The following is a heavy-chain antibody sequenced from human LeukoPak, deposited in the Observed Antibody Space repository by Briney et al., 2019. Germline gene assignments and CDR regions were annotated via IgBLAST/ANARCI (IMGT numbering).Heavy chain of an antibody. Sequence: PSETLSLTCTVSGGSISSYYWSWIRQPPGKRLEWIGYIYYSGSTNYNPSLKSRVTISVDTSKNRFSLKLSSVTAADTAVYYCASNYYDSSGYYHDAFDIWGQGTMVTVSS. J-gene: IGHJ3*02. D-gene: IGHD3-22*01. CDR3: ASNYYDSSGYYHDAFDI. CDR1: GGSISSYY. V-gene: IGHV4-59*01. CDR2: IYYSGST.